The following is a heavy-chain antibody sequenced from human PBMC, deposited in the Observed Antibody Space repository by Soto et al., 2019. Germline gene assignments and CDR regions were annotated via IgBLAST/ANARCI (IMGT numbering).Heavy chain of an antibody. D-gene: IGHD2-15*01. CDR2: ISGSGGST. CDR3: AKDLGYCSGGSCYFDY. CDR1: GFTFSSYT. Sequence: PGGSLRLSCAASGFTFSSYTMSWVRQAPGKGLEWVSAISGSGGSTYYADSVKGRFTISRDNSKNTLYLQMNSLRAEDTAVYYCAKDLGYCSGGSCYFDYWGHGTLVTASS. J-gene: IGHJ4*01. V-gene: IGHV3-23*01.